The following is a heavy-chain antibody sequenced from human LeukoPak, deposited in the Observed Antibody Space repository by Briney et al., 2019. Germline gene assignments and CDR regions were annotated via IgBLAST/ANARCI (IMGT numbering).Heavy chain of an antibody. V-gene: IGHV3-23*01. D-gene: IGHD5-18*01. CDR1: GFTFSSYA. Sequence: GGSLRLSCAASGFTFSSYAMSWVRQAPGQGLEWVSAISGSGGSTYYADSVKGRFTISRDNSKNTLYLQMNSLRAEDTAVYYCAKDRWGYSYCYGVFDYWGQGTLVTVSS. CDR3: AKDRWGYSYCYGVFDY. CDR2: ISGSGGST. J-gene: IGHJ4*02.